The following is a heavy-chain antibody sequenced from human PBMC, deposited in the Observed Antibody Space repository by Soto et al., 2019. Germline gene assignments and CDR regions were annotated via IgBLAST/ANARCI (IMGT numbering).Heavy chain of an antibody. Sequence: ASVNVSCKASGGTFSGYAISWVRQAPGQGLEWMGGIIPIFGTANYAQKFQGRVTITADESTSTAYMELSSLRSEDTAVYYCARVVFGPRSISTVTTNHPEYFKHWGQGTLVTFSS. CDR1: GGTFSGYA. CDR2: IIPIFGTA. D-gene: IGHD4-17*01. CDR3: ARVVFGPRSISTVTTNHPEYFKH. V-gene: IGHV1-69*13. J-gene: IGHJ1*01.